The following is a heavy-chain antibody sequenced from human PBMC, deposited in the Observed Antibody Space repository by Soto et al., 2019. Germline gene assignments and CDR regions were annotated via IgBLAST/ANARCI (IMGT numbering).Heavy chain of an antibody. CDR3: ARAWAGVRKGAFDI. V-gene: IGHV4-39*07. D-gene: IGHD6-19*01. Sequence: SETLSLTCTVSGGSISSSSYYWGWIRQPPGKGREWIGSIYYSGSTYYNPSLKSRVTISVDTSKNQFSLKLSSETAADTAVYYCARAWAGVRKGAFDIWGQGTMVTVSS. CDR2: IYYSGST. CDR1: GGSISSSSYY. J-gene: IGHJ3*02.